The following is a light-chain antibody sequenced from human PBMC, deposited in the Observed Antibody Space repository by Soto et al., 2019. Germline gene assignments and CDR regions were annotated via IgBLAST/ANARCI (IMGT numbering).Light chain of an antibody. CDR3: SSYTSSSTV. Sequence: QSGLTQPPSVSGSPGQSVTISCTGTSSDVGSYNRVSWYQQPPGTAPKLMIYEVSNRPSGVPDRFSGSKSGNTASLTISGLQAEDEADYYCSSYTSSSTVFGGGTKLTVL. V-gene: IGLV2-18*02. J-gene: IGLJ2*01. CDR1: SSDVGSYNR. CDR2: EVS.